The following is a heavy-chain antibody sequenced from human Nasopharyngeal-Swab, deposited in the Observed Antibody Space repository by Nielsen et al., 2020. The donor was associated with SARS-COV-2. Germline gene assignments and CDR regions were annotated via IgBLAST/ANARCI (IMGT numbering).Heavy chain of an antibody. CDR2: IATAGDT. J-gene: IGHJ5*02. D-gene: IGHD6-13*01. V-gene: IGHV3-13*01. Sequence: GESLKISCAASGFTFSSYDMHWFRQVTGKGLEWVSAIATAGDTYYAGSVKGRFTISRENAKNSLYLQMNRLRAEDTAVYYCARGYEVAARDDWFDPWGQGTLVNVSS. CDR1: GFTFSSYD. CDR3: ARGYEVAARDDWFDP.